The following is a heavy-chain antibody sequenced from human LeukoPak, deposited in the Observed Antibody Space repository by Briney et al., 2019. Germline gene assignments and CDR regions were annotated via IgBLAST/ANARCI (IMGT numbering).Heavy chain of an antibody. V-gene: IGHV4-59*01. D-gene: IGHD5-12*01. CDR1: GGSISSYY. Sequence: SETLSLTCTVSGGSISSYYWNWIRQPAGKGLEWIGYIYYSGSTNYNPSLKSRVTISVDTSKNQFSLKLSSVTAADTAVYYCARAYSGYVTYMDVWGKGTTVTISS. CDR2: IYYSGST. J-gene: IGHJ6*03. CDR3: ARAYSGYVTYMDV.